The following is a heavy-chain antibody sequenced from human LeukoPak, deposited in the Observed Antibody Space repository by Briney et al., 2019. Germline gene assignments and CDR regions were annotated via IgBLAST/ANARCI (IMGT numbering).Heavy chain of an antibody. V-gene: IGHV3-49*04. D-gene: IGHD6-13*01. Sequence: PGGSLRLPCTASGFTFGDYAMTWVRQAPGKGLEWVGFIRNKAYGGTTENAASVRGRFTISRDDSKSIAYLQMNSLKTEDTAVYYCTRVRYSSTWFQAYFDYWGQGTLVTVSS. CDR2: IRNKAYGGTT. CDR1: GFTFGDYA. CDR3: TRVRYSSTWFQAYFDY. J-gene: IGHJ4*02.